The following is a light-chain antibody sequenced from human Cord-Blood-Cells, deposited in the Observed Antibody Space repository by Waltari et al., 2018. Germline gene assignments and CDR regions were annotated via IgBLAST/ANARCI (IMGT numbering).Light chain of an antibody. CDR1: QSISSY. V-gene: IGKV1-39*01. CDR3: QQSYSTPWT. CDR2: AAS. J-gene: IGKJ1*01. Sequence: DIQMTQSPSSLSESVGDRVTITCRASQSISSYLNWYQQKPGKAPKLLIYAASSLQSGVPSRFSGSGSGTDFTLNISSLQPEDFATYYCQQSYSTPWTFGQGTKVEIK.